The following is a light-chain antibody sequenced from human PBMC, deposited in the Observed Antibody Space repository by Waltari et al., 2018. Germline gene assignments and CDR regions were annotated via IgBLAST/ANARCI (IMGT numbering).Light chain of an antibody. CDR2: AAS. Sequence: DIQMTQSPSSLSASVGDRVTITCRASQSISSYLNWYQQKPGKAPKLLIYAASSLQSGVPSRFSGSGSGTDFTRTISSLQPEDFATYYCQQSYSTPRTVGGGTKVEIK. CDR1: QSISSY. J-gene: IGKJ4*01. CDR3: QQSYSTPRT. V-gene: IGKV1-39*01.